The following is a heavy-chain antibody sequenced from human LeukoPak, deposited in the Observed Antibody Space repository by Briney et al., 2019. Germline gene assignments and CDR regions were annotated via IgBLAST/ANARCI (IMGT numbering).Heavy chain of an antibody. CDR1: SGSISSGGYC. V-gene: IGHV4-30-2*01. CDR2: IYHSGST. D-gene: IGHD3-10*01. Sequence: SQTLSLTCAVSSGSISSGGYCWSWIRQPPGKGLEWIGYIYHSGSTYYNPSLKSRVTISVDRSKNQFSLKLSSVTAADTAVYYCARGPYYYGSGSNNWFDPWGQGTLVTVSS. J-gene: IGHJ5*02. CDR3: ARGPYYYGSGSNNWFDP.